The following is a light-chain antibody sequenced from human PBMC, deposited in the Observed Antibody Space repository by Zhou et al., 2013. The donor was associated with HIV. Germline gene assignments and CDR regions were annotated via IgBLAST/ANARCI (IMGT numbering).Light chain of an antibody. J-gene: IGKJ1*01. CDR2: ASS. Sequence: AIRVTQSPSSLSASTGDRVTITCRASQDISTYLAWYQQKAGKAPKFLIYASSTLQSGVPSRFSGSGSGTDFTLTIDCLQSEDFATYYCQQYYADPWTFGQGDQGGDQT. CDR1: QDISTY. V-gene: IGKV1-8*01. CDR3: QQYYADPWT.